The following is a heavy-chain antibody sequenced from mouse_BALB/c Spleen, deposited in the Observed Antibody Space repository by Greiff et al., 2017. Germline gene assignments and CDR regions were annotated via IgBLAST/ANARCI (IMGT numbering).Heavy chain of an antibody. Sequence: EVNVVESGGGLVQPGGSRKLSCAVSGFTFSSFGMHWVRQAPEKGLEWVAYISSGSSTIYYADTVKGRFTISRDNPKNTLFLQMTSLRSEDTAMYYCARRAYGNYEGLDYWGQGTSVTVSS. D-gene: IGHD2-10*02. CDR1: GFTFSSFG. V-gene: IGHV5-17*02. CDR2: ISSGSSTI. CDR3: ARRAYGNYEGLDY. J-gene: IGHJ4*01.